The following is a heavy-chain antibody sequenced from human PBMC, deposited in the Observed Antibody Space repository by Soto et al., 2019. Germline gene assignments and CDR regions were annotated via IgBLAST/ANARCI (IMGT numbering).Heavy chain of an antibody. CDR1: GGTFSSSG. CDR3: ARASSSSCHGNFDY. CDR2: ISAYNGNT. Sequence: GASVKVSCKASGGTFSSSGISWVRQAPGQGLEWMGWISAYNGNTNYAQKLQGRVTMTTDTSTSTAYMELRSLRSDDTAVYYCARASSSSCHGNFDYWGQGTLVTVSS. V-gene: IGHV1-18*01. D-gene: IGHD6-13*01. J-gene: IGHJ4*02.